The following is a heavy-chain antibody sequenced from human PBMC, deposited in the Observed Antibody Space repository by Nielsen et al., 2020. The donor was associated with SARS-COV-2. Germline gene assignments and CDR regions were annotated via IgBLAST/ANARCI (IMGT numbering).Heavy chain of an antibody. D-gene: IGHD3-16*01. CDR1: GFTFSGYG. CDR3: AREETSYVYGMDV. CDR2: IWYDGTKK. J-gene: IGHJ6*02. V-gene: IGHV3-33*08. Sequence: GESLKISCAASGFTFSGYGMHWVRQAPGKGLEWVAIIWYDGTKKYYADSVKGRFTISRDSSKSTLFLQMNSLRAEDTAVYYCAREETSYVYGMDVWGQGTTVTVS.